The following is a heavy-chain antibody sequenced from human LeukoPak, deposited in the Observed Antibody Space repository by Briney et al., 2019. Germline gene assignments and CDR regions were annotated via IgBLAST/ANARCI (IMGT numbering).Heavy chain of an antibody. CDR1: GFTFSTFW. CDR2: INNDGSTT. D-gene: IGHD6-19*01. Sequence: GGSLRLSCAASGFTFSTFWMHWVRQAPGEGPVWVSRINNDGSTTNYADSVKGRFTISRDNAKNTLYLQMDSLTDDDTAVYYCATAGQYRFDNWGQGTLVTVSS. V-gene: IGHV3-74*01. CDR3: ATAGQYRFDN. J-gene: IGHJ5*02.